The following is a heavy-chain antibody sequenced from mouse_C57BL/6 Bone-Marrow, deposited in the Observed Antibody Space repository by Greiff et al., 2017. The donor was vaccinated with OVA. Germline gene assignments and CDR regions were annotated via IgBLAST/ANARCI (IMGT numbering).Heavy chain of an antibody. V-gene: IGHV1-76*01. D-gene: IGHD5-2*01. CDR3: ARGEYVSWFAY. CDR1: GYTFTDYY. J-gene: IGHJ3*01. CDR2: IYPGSGNT. Sequence: VQLQQSGAELVRPGASVKLSCKASGYTFTDYYINWVKQRPGQGLEWIARIYPGSGNTYYNEKFKGKATLTAEKSSSTAYMQLSSLTSEDSAVYFCARGEYVSWFAYWGQGTLVTVS.